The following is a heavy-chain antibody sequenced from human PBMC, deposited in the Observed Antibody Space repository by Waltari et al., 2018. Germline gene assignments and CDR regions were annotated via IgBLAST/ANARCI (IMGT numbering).Heavy chain of an antibody. V-gene: IGHV3-23*01. CDR3: AKDRPPSIAVAGMGPFQH. Sequence: EVQLLESGGGLVQPGGSLRLSCAASGFTFSSYAMSWVRQAPGKGLEWVSAISGRGGSTYYADSVKGRFTISRDNSKNTLYLQMNSLRAEDTAVYYCAKDRPPSIAVAGMGPFQHWGQGTLVTVSS. D-gene: IGHD6-19*01. CDR1: GFTFSSYA. CDR2: ISGRGGST. J-gene: IGHJ1*01.